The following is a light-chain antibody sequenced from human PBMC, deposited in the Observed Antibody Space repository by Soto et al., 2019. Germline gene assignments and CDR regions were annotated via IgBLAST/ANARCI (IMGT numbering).Light chain of an antibody. V-gene: IGKV3-15*01. CDR3: LQYNNWPRT. CDR2: GAS. Sequence: EIVLTQSPATLSVSPGERATLSCRASQSVSSNLAWYQQKPGQAPRLLISGASTRATGIPARFSGSGSGTEFTLTISSLQSEDFAAYYCLQYNNWPRTFGQGTKVEIK. CDR1: QSVSSN. J-gene: IGKJ1*01.